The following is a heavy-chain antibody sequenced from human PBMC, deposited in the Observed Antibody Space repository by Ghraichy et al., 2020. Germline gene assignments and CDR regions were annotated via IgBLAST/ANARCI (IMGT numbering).Heavy chain of an antibody. D-gene: IGHD2-21*02. V-gene: IGHV3-43*01. CDR2: ISWDGGST. Sequence: ETLSLTCAASGFTFDDYTMHWVRQAPGKGLEWVSLISWDGGSTYYADSVKGRFTISRDNSKNSLYLQMNSLRTEDTALYYCAKEGVVVTAIGDYFDYWGQGTLVTVSS. J-gene: IGHJ4*02. CDR3: AKEGVVVTAIGDYFDY. CDR1: GFTFDDYT.